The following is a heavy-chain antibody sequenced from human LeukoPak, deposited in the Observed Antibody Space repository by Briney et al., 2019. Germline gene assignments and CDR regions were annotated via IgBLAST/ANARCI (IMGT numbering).Heavy chain of an antibody. J-gene: IGHJ4*02. CDR2: FDPEDGET. CDR3: ATAGYYGSGSYYKRGYYFDY. D-gene: IGHD3-10*01. Sequence: ASVKVSCKVSGYTLTELSMHWVRQAPGKGREWMGGFDPEDGETIYAQKFQGRVTMTEDTSTDTAYMELSSLRSEVTAVYYCATAGYYGSGSYYKRGYYFDYWGQGTLVTVSS. CDR1: GYTLTELS. V-gene: IGHV1-24*01.